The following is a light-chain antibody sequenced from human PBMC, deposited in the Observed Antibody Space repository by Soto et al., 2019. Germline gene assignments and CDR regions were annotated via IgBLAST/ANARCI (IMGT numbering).Light chain of an antibody. CDR2: GAS. CDR1: QSVSSTY. Sequence: EIVLTQSPGTLSLSLGERATLSCRASQSVSSTYLAWYQQKPGQAPKLLIYGASSRATGIPDRFSVSGAGTHFPPTISRPQPEDFAVYYLQKYGNSPPITFGPGTKVDIK. J-gene: IGKJ3*01. V-gene: IGKV3-20*01. CDR3: QKYGNSPPIT.